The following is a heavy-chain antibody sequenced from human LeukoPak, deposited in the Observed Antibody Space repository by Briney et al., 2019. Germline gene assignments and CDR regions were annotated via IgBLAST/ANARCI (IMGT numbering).Heavy chain of an antibody. CDR3: ANSIAAAGKTY. CDR1: GFTFSSYS. CDR2: ISSSSSYI. J-gene: IGHJ4*02. D-gene: IGHD6-13*01. V-gene: IGHV3-21*04. Sequence: GGSLRLSCAASGFTFSSYSMNWVRQAPGKGLEWVSSISSSSSYIYYADSVKGRFTISRDNSKNTLYLQMNSLRAEDTAVYYCANSIAAAGKTYWGQGTLVTVSS.